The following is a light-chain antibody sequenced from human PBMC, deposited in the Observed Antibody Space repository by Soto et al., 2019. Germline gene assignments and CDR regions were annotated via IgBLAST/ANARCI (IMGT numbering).Light chain of an antibody. CDR2: SNI. CDR1: SSNIGSNY. CDR3: AAWDDSLSRAV. V-gene: IGLV1-47*02. J-gene: IGLJ7*01. Sequence: QSVLTQPPSASGTAGQMVTISCSGSSSNIGSNYVYWYQQLPGMAPKLLIYSNIHRPSGVPDRFSGSKSGTSASLAISGLRSEDEADYYCAAWDDSLSRAVFGGGTQLTVL.